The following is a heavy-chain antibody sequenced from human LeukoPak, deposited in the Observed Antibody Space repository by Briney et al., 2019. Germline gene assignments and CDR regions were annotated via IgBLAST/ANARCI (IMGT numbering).Heavy chain of an antibody. D-gene: IGHD3-22*01. V-gene: IGHV4-34*01. CDR3: ARLSTSGYSYYFDY. CDR1: GGSFSGYY. J-gene: IGHJ4*02. Sequence: PSETLSLTCAVYGGSFSGYYWSWIRQPPGKGLEWIGEINHSGSTNYNPSLKSRVTISVDTSKNQFSLELSSVTAADTAVYYCARLSTSGYSYYFDYWGQGTLVTVSS. CDR2: INHSGST.